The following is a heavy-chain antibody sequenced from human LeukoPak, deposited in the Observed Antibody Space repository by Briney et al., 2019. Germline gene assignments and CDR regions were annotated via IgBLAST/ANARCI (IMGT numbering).Heavy chain of an antibody. D-gene: IGHD2-2*01. CDR2: ISGSGDSP. J-gene: IGHJ4*02. CDR1: GFTFSNYA. V-gene: IGHV3-23*01. CDR3: ATTLPSTSHFDY. Sequence: GGSLRLSCAASGFTFSNYAMNWVRQAPGKGLEWISGISGSGDSPYYADSVKGRFTISRDNSKNTLYLRMNSLRAEDTAVYYCATTLPSTSHFDYWGQGTLVTVSS.